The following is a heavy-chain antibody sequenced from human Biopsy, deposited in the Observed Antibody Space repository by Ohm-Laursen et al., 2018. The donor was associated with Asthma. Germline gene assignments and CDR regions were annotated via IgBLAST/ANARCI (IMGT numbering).Heavy chain of an antibody. CDR3: ARERMFFYDSSGYGAFDI. CDR1: GGAISSDGYT. D-gene: IGHD3-22*01. Sequence: SQTLSLTCAVSGGAISSDGYTWTWIRQLPGKGLEWIGYISYTGTTYYNPSLKSRISMTVDTSKIQFSLKLSSVTAADTAIYYCARERMFFYDSSGYGAFDIWGQGTLVTVSS. J-gene: IGHJ3*02. V-gene: IGHV4-31*11. CDR2: ISYTGTT.